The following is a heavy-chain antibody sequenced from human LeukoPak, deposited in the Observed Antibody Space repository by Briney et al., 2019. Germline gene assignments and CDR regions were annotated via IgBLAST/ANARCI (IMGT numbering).Heavy chain of an antibody. J-gene: IGHJ3*02. V-gene: IGHV4-4*07. CDR2: IYSSGKS. CDR1: GGSISSYY. Sequence: PSETLSLTCTVSGGSISSYYWSWIRQPAGKGLEWIGRIYSSGKSNYNPSLNSRVTMSVDTSKNHFSLKVSSVTAADTAVYYCATDGGLERRMGYYDIWSQGTMVTVSS. D-gene: IGHD1-1*01. CDR3: ATDGGLERRMGYYDI.